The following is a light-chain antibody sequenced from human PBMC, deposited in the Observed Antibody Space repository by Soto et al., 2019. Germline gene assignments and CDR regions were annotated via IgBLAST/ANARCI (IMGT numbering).Light chain of an antibody. J-gene: IGLJ2*01. CDR3: SSYTRTTVV. CDR1: TSDVGGYNY. V-gene: IGLV2-14*03. CDR2: DGS. Sequence: QSALTQPASVSGSPGQSVTISCTATTSDVGGYNYLSWYQQHPGKAPKLILYDGSSRPSGVSNRFSGSKSGNTASLILSGLQPEDEDDYHCSSYTRTTVVFGGGTKLTVL.